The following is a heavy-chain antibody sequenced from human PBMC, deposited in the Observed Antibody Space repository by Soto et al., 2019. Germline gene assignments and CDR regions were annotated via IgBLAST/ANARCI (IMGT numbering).Heavy chain of an antibody. CDR2: IYTSGST. D-gene: IGHD1-7*01. CDR1: VGSISSYY. J-gene: IGHJ3*02. Sequence: ETLSLAGTVSVGSISSYYWSWIRQPAGKGLEWIGRIYTSGSTNYNPSLKSRVTMSVDTSKNQFSLKLSSVTAADTAVYYCARVGKLELQGGAFDIWGQGTMVTVSS. V-gene: IGHV4-4*07. CDR3: ARVGKLELQGGAFDI.